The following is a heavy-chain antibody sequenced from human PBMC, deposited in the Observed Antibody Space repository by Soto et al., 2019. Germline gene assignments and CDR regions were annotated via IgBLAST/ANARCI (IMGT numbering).Heavy chain of an antibody. V-gene: IGHV2-5*02. CDR2: IYWDDSK. D-gene: IGHD3-9*01. J-gene: IGHJ4*02. CDR3: AHKGPEDWPLDY. CDR1: GFSLSTSGVG. Sequence: QITLKESGPTLVRPTQTLTLTCAFSGFSLSTSGVGVGWIRQPPGKALEWLAVIYWDDSKHYSPSLRSRLTITKDTSKNHVFLTMTNMDPMDTGTYYCAHKGPEDWPLDYWGQGTLVTVSS.